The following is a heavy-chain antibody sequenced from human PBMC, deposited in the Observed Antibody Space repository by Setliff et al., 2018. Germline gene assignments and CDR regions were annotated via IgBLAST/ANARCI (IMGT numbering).Heavy chain of an antibody. V-gene: IGHV4-39*07. Sequence: ASETLSLTCTVSGGSISTTDYYWGWIRQPPGKGLEWIGSIYHSGSTYYNPSLKSRVTISVDTSKNQFSLKLSSVTAADTAVYYCARALYSYDFDYWGQGTLVTVSS. CDR3: ARALYSYDFDY. D-gene: IGHD5-18*01. J-gene: IGHJ4*02. CDR1: GGSISTTDYY. CDR2: IYHSGST.